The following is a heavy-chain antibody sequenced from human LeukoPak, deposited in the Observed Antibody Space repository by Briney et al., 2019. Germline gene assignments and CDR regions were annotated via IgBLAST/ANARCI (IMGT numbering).Heavy chain of an antibody. V-gene: IGHV3-7*01. CDR3: ARDRGWIQHDI. Sequence: GGSLRLSCAASGFAFSDSWVTWIRQAPGKGLEWVAFIKGDGSAKKYVDSVKGRFTISRDNAKNSLFLQMNSLRAEDTAVYYCARDRGWIQHDIWGQGTMVTVSS. J-gene: IGHJ3*02. D-gene: IGHD5-18*01. CDR1: GFAFSDSW. CDR2: IKGDGSAK.